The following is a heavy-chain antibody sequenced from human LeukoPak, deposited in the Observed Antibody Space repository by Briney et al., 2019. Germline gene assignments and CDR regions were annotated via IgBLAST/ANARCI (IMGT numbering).Heavy chain of an antibody. CDR2: INNDGSSA. Sequence: GGSLRLSCAASGFTFNNYWIHWVRQVPGKGLAWVSRINNDGSSASYVDSVKGRFTISRDNAKNTLFLQMNSLRAEDTAVYYCARRGTGHGMDVWGQGTTVIVSS. J-gene: IGHJ6*02. D-gene: IGHD1-1*01. CDR1: GFTFNNYW. V-gene: IGHV3-74*01. CDR3: ARRGTGHGMDV.